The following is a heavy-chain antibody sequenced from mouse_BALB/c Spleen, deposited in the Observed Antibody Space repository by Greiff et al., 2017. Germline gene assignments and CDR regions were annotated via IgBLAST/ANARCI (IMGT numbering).Heavy chain of an antibody. CDR3: ARWLLRDAMDY. V-gene: IGHV5-9-3*01. D-gene: IGHD2-3*01. J-gene: IGHJ4*01. CDR1: GFTFSSYA. Sequence: DVQLVESGGGLVKPGGSLKLSCAASGFTFSSYAMSWVRQTPEKRLEWVATISSGGSYTYYPDSVKGRFTISRDNAKNTLYLQMSSLRSEDTAMYYCARWLLRDAMDYWGQGTSVTVSA. CDR2: ISSGGSYT.